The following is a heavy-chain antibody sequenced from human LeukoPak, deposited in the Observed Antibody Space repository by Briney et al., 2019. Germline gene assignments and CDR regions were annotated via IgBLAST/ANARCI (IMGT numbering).Heavy chain of an antibody. D-gene: IGHD1-26*01. J-gene: IGHJ3*02. Sequence: KPSETLSLTCTVPGGSISSSSYYWGWIRQPPGKGLEWSGSIYYSGSTYYNPSLKSRVTISVDTSKNQFSLKLSSVTAADTAVYYCARHSGPKVQEYSGSLDAFDIWGQGTMVTVSS. CDR1: GGSISSSSYY. CDR3: ARHSGPKVQEYSGSLDAFDI. CDR2: IYYSGST. V-gene: IGHV4-39*01.